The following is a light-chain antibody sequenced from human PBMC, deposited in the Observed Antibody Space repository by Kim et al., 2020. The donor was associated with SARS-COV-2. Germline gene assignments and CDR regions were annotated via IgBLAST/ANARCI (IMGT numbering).Light chain of an antibody. CDR1: SSNIGNNY. Sequence: GQKVPISCSGSSSNIGNNYVSWYQQLPGTAPKLLIYDNNKRPSGIPDRFSGSESGTSATLGITGLQTGDEADYYCGTWDSSLSTVVFGGGTQLTVL. J-gene: IGLJ2*01. V-gene: IGLV1-51*01. CDR3: GTWDSSLSTVV. CDR2: DNN.